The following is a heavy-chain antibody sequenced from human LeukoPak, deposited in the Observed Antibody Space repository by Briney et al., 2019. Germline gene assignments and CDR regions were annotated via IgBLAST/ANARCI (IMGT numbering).Heavy chain of an antibody. CDR2: ISGSGGST. CDR1: GFTFSSYA. V-gene: IGHV3-23*01. Sequence: GGSLRLSCAASGFTFSSYAMSWVRQAPGEGLEWVSAISGSGGSTYYADSVKGRFTISRDNSKNTLYLQMNSLRAEDTAVYYCAKDTVSGSYQDYWGQGTLVTVSS. D-gene: IGHD3-10*01. CDR3: AKDTVSGSYQDY. J-gene: IGHJ4*02.